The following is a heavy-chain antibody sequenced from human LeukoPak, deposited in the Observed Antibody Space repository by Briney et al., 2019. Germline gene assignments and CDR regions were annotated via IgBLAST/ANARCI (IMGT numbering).Heavy chain of an antibody. CDR3: ARSGENYGYDWFDP. CDR1: GGSISSYY. D-gene: IGHD5-18*01. J-gene: IGHJ5*02. V-gene: IGHV4-59*01. Sequence: SETLSLTCTVSGGSISSYYWSWIRQPPGKGLEWIGYIYYSGSTNYNPSLKRRVTISVDTSKNQFSLKLSSVTGADTAVYYCARSGENYGYDWFDPWGQGTLVTVSS. CDR2: IYYSGST.